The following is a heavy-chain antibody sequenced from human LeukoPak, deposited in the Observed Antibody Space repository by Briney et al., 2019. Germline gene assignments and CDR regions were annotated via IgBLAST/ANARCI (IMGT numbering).Heavy chain of an antibody. J-gene: IGHJ6*02. CDR3: ARGEAGTAPYYYYYYGMDV. CDR2: IYYTGST. Sequence: PSETLSLTCSVSGGSNSSLYWSWIRQPPGKGLEWIGYIYYTGSTNYNPSLKSRVTMFVDMSKNQFSLRLSSVTAADTAVYYCARGEAGTAPYYYYYYGMDVWGQGTTVTVSS. D-gene: IGHD6-19*01. CDR1: GGSNSSLY. V-gene: IGHV4-59*12.